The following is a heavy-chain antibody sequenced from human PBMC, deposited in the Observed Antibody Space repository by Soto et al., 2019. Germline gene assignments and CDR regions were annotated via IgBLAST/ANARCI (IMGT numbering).Heavy chain of an antibody. Sequence: ASVKVSCKASGYTFTSYDSNWVRQATGQGLEWMGWMNPNSGNTGYAQKFQGRVTMTRNTSISTAYMELSSLRSEDTGMYYCARDTWHESEDSFEDVLDSWGQGTMVTVSS. V-gene: IGHV1-8*01. CDR1: GYTFTSYD. CDR2: MNPNSGNT. J-gene: IGHJ3*01. D-gene: IGHD3-10*02. CDR3: ARDTWHESEDSFEDVLDS.